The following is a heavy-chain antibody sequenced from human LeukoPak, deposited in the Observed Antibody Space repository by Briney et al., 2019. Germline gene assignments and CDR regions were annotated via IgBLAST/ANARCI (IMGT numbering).Heavy chain of an antibody. Sequence: GGSLRLSCAASGFTVSSNYMSWVRQAPGKGLEWVSVIYSGGSTYYAYSVKGRFTISRDNSKNTLYLQMNILRAEDTAVYYCAYSSSWRKFGYWGQGTLVTVSS. D-gene: IGHD6-13*01. CDR2: IYSGGST. CDR1: GFTVSSNY. J-gene: IGHJ4*02. V-gene: IGHV3-66*01. CDR3: AYSSSWRKFGY.